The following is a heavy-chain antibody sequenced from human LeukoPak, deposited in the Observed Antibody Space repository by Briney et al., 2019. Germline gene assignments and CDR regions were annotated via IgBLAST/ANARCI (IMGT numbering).Heavy chain of an antibody. J-gene: IGHJ4*02. CDR2: IYHGGST. CDR3: ARAYGDSCYFDY. CDR1: GGSISSTNW. D-gene: IGHD4-17*01. V-gene: IGHV4-4*02. Sequence: SGTLSLTCGVSGGSISSTNWWSWVRQPPGKGLEWIGEIYHGGSTNFNPSLKSRVTILVDKSKNQFSLKMTSVTAADTAVYYCARAYGDSCYFDYWGQGTLVTVSS.